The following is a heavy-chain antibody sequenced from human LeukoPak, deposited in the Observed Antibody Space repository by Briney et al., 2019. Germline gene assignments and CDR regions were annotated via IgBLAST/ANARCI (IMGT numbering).Heavy chain of an antibody. CDR3: ARSTSSEYDIYHFDY. V-gene: IGHV3-33*01. CDR1: GFTFSSYG. D-gene: IGHD3-9*01. J-gene: IGHJ4*02. Sequence: HPAGSLRLSCAASGFTFSSYGMHWVRQAQGKGLEWVAVIWYDGNNKYYADSVKGRFTISRDNSKNTLYLQMNSLRAEDTAVYYCARSTSSEYDIYHFDYWGQGTLVTVSS. CDR2: IWYDGNNK.